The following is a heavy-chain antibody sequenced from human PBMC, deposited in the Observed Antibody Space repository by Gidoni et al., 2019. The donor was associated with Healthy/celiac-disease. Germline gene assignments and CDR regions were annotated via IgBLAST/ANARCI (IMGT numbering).Heavy chain of an antibody. V-gene: IGHV3-48*03. Sequence: EVQLVESGGGLVQPGGSLRLSCAASGFTFSSYEMNWVRQAPGKGLEWVSYISSSGSTIYYADSVKGRFTISRDNAKNSLYLQMNSLRAEDTAVYYCARDEGWGAVYGMDVWGQGTTVTVSS. CDR1: GFTFSSYE. CDR2: ISSSGSTI. D-gene: IGHD1-26*01. J-gene: IGHJ6*02. CDR3: ARDEGWGAVYGMDV.